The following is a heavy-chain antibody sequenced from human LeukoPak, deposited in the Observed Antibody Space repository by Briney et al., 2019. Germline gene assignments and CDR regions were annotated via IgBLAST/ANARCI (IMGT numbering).Heavy chain of an antibody. CDR2: INAGNGNT. CDR1: GYTFTSYA. V-gene: IGHV1-3*01. CDR3: ARDQGILRYFLF. D-gene: IGHD3-9*01. Sequence: ASVKVSCKASGYTFTSYAMHWVRQAPGQRLEWMGWINAGNGNTKYSQKFQGRVTITRDTSASTAYMELSSLRSEDTAVYYCARDQGILRYFLFWGQGTLATVSS. J-gene: IGHJ4*02.